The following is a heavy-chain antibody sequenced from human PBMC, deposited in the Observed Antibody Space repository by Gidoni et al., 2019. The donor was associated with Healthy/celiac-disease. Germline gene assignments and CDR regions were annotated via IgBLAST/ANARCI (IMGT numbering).Heavy chain of an antibody. Sequence: QITLKESGPTLVKPTQTHTLTCTFSGFSLSPSGVGVGWIRQPPGQALEWLALIYWDNDKRYSPSLKSRLTITKDTSKNPVVLTMTNMDPVDTATYSCAHSKTSIQLWLQPFDYWGQGTLVTVSS. CDR1: GFSLSPSGVG. CDR2: IYWDNDK. J-gene: IGHJ4*02. D-gene: IGHD5-18*01. CDR3: AHSKTSIQLWLQPFDY. V-gene: IGHV2-5*02.